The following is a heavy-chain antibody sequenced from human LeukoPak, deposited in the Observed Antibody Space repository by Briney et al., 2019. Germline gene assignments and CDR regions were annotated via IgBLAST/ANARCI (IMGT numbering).Heavy chain of an antibody. CDR1: GFTFSRYA. V-gene: IGHV3-64*04. J-gene: IGHJ6*02. CDR3: ARDASTAMGYYGMDV. D-gene: IGHD5-18*01. CDR2: INDNGGRT. Sequence: GGSRSLSRSASGFTFSRYAMHWVSQAPGKGLEYVSGINDNGGRTHYGDSVKGRFTISRDNAKNSLYLQMNSLRAEDTAVYYCARDASTAMGYYGMDVWGQGTTVTVSS.